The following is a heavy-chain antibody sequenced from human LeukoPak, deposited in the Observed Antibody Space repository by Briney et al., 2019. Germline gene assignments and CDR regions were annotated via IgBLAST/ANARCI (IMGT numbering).Heavy chain of an antibody. Sequence: SETLSLTCAVYGGSFSGYYWSWIRQPPGNGLEWIGEINHSGSTNYNPSLKSRVTISVDTSKNQFSLKLSSVTAADTAVYYCAREGVAAAVTLYYFDYWGQGTLVSVSS. CDR1: GGSFSGYY. V-gene: IGHV4-34*01. J-gene: IGHJ4*02. CDR2: INHSGST. D-gene: IGHD6-13*01. CDR3: AREGVAAAVTLYYFDY.